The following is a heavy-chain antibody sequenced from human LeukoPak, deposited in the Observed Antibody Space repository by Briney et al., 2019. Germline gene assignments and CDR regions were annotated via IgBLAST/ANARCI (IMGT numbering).Heavy chain of an antibody. CDR3: ARIYYDSSGYLDDAFDI. CDR2: MNPNSGNT. V-gene: IGHV1-8*02. Sequence: GASVKVSCKASGYTFTSYGINWVRQATGQGLEWMGWMNPNSGNTGYAQKFQGRVTMTRNTSISTAYMELSSLRSEDTAVYYCARIYYDSSGYLDDAFDIWGQGTMVTVSS. J-gene: IGHJ3*02. D-gene: IGHD3-22*01. CDR1: GYTFTSYG.